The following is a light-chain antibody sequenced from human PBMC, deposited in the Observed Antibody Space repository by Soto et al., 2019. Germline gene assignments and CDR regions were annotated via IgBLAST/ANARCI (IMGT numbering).Light chain of an antibody. Sequence: TINCRASQTVNTWLAWYQQKPGKAPKVLIFAASSLQSGVPSRFSGSGSGTDFALTMRCLQPDDFAIYYCQQSYNTPRTVGEGTKVDIK. V-gene: IGKV1-39*01. J-gene: IGKJ1*01. CDR1: QTVNTW. CDR3: QQSYNTPRT. CDR2: AAS.